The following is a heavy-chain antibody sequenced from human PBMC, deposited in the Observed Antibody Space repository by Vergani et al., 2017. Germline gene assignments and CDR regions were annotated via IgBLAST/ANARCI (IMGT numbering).Heavy chain of an antibody. V-gene: IGHV3-21*01. CDR1: GFTFSSYS. Sequence: EVQLVESGGGLVKPGGSLRLSCAASGFTFSSYSMNWVRQAPGKGLEWVSSISSSSSYIDYADSVKGRFTISRDNAKNSLYLQMNSLRAEDTAVYDCAREGGYYYYGMDVWGQGTTVTVSS. J-gene: IGHJ6*02. CDR2: ISSSSSYI. CDR3: AREGGYYYYGMDV.